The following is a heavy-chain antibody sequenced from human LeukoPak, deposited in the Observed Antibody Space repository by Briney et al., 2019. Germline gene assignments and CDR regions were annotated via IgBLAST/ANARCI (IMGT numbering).Heavy chain of an antibody. CDR2: INAGNGNT. V-gene: IGHV1-3*01. CDR3: ARGTVTMIVVVINDAFDI. D-gene: IGHD3-22*01. Sequence: ASVKVSCKASGYTFTSYAMHWVRQAPGQRLEWMGWINAGNGNTKYSQKFQGRVTITRDTSASTAYMELSSLRSEDTAVYYCARGTVTMIVVVINDAFDIWGQGTMVTVSS. CDR1: GYTFTSYA. J-gene: IGHJ3*02.